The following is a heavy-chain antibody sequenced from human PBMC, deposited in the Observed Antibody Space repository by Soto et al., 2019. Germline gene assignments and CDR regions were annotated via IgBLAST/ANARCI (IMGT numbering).Heavy chain of an antibody. CDR1: GFSLSTAGVY. V-gene: IGHV2-5*01. CDR2: VYWNDYK. J-gene: IGHJ4*02. CDR3: IHSEKFRSGWYSDY. Sequence: SGPALVNPTQTLTLTCTFSGFSLSTAGVYVGWIRQPPGEALEWLALVYWNDYKRYSPSLKSRLTITKGTSKNQVVLTMTNMDPVDTATYYCIHSEKFRSGWYSDYWGQGTQVTVSA. D-gene: IGHD6-19*01.